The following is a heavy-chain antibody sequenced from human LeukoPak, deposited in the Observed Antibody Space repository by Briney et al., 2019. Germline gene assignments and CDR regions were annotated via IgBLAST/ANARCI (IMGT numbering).Heavy chain of an antibody. CDR1: GLTFSSYN. J-gene: IGHJ4*02. D-gene: IGHD4-11*01. V-gene: IGHV3-21*01. CDR2: ISSSSNYI. Sequence: GGSLRLSCAASGLTFSSYNMNWVRQAPGQGLEWVSFISSSSNYIYYTDSVKGRFTISRDNAKNSLFLQMNSLRAEDTAVYYCARGTPTTRDFDYWGQGTLVTVSS. CDR3: ARGTPTTRDFDY.